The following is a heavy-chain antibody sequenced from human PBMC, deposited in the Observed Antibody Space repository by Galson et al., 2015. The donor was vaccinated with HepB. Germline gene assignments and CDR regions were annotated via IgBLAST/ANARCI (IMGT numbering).Heavy chain of an antibody. CDR1: AFIFRSYS. D-gene: IGHD3-10*01. CDR3: AREELVYYGSGSYSPSMDV. J-gene: IGHJ6*03. CDR2: ISRSSSNI. Sequence: SLRLSCAASAFIFRSYSMYWVRQAPGKGLEWVSYISRSSSNIYYAESEKGRFTISRDNTKNSLYLQMNSLRAEDTAVYYCAREELVYYGSGSYSPSMDVWGKGTTVTGSS. V-gene: IGHV3-48*04.